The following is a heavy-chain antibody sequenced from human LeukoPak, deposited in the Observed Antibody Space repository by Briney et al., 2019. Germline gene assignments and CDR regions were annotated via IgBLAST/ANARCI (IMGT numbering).Heavy chain of an antibody. J-gene: IGHJ3*01. V-gene: IGHV3-9*03. CDR1: GFTFGDYA. CDR2: IDWNSSHM. CDR3: AKDRSSTLDDAFDF. Sequence: GGSLRLSCAASGFTFGDYAMHWVRQTPGKGLEWVSGIDWNSSHMVYADSVKGRFTISRDNAKNSLYLQMSSLRAEDMALYYCAKDRSSTLDDAFDFWGQGTMVRVSS. D-gene: IGHD2-2*01.